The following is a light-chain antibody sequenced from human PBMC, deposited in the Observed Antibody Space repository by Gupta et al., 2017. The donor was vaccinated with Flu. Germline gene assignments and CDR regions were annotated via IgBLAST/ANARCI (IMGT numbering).Light chain of an antibody. CDR1: TGGVTSGHY. J-gene: IGLJ3*02. Sequence: QAVVTQEPSLTVSPGGTVTLTCGSSTGGVTSGHYPYWFQQKAGQAPKTLMYDTTNRYSWTPARFSGSLLGGKAALTLSGAQPEDEADYYCLLEFYSGTRRVFGGGTKLTVL. CDR3: LLEFYSGTRRV. V-gene: IGLV7-46*01. CDR2: DTT.